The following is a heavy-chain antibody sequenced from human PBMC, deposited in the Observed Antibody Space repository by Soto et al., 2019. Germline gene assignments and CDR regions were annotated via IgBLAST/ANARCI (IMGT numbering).Heavy chain of an antibody. Sequence: SLTCAVSRGSISRDYWSWIRQPPEKGQDYIGYIYYSGSTNSNPSLKSRVTISVDTPQNQFPLRLSSVTAADTSVYDCARGYQGSGYIAVAIWGQGQIVT. CDR1: RGSISRDY. CDR2: IYYSGST. V-gene: IGHV4-59*13. D-gene: IGHD3-22*01. J-gene: IGHJ3*02. CDR3: ARGYQGSGYIAVAI.